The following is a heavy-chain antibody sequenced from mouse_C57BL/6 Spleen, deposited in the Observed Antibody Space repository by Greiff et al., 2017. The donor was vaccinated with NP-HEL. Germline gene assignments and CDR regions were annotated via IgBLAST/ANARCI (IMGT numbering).Heavy chain of an antibody. V-gene: IGHV1-15*01. Sequence: QVQLQQSGAELVRPGASVTLSCKASGYTFTDYEMHWVKQTPVHGLEWIGAIDPETGGTAYNQKLKGQAILTADKSSSTAYMELRSLTSEDSDVYYCTRDSYAMDYWGQGTSVTVSS. J-gene: IGHJ4*01. CDR3: TRDSYAMDY. CDR2: IDPETGGT. CDR1: GYTFTDYE.